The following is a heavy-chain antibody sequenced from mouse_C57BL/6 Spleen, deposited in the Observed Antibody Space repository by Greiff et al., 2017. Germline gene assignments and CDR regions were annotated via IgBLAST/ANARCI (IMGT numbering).Heavy chain of an antibody. J-gene: IGHJ4*01. CDR3: ARSRLRRGHYAMDY. D-gene: IGHD2-4*01. CDR2: INPGSGGT. CDR1: GYAFTNYL. V-gene: IGHV1-54*01. Sequence: QVQLQQSGAELVRPGPSVKVSCKASGYAFTNYLIEWVKQRPGQGLEWIGVINPGSGGTNYNEKFKGKATLTADKSSSTAYMQLSSLTSEDSAVYFCARSRLRRGHYAMDYWGQGTSVTVSS.